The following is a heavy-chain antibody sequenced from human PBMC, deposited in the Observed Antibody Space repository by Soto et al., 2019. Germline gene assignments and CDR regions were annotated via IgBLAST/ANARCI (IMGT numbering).Heavy chain of an antibody. D-gene: IGHD2-15*01. V-gene: IGHV4-31*03. Sequence: SETLSLTCTVSGGSVLNGGYYWTWIRQHPGKGLEWIGKIFFSGGTHYNPALKSRLVISIDTSNNQFSLNLSSVTAADTAIYYCARDNYGGMLDLWGQGSLVTVSS. CDR3: ARDNYGGMLDL. CDR2: IFFSGGT. CDR1: GGSVLNGGYY. J-gene: IGHJ4*02.